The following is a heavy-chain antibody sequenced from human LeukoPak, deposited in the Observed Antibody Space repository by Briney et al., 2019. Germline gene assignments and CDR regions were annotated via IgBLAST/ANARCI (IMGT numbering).Heavy chain of an antibody. CDR3: ARDLGDWYSSGFDD. CDR2: ISRDGSTV. Sequence: GESLRLSCAGSGSSSRNYEMSWVRQAPGKGLEWVSHISRDGSTVYYRDSVKGRFTISRDNVKNSLYLHMNSLRVKDTGVYYCARDLGDWYSSGFDDWGQGSLVIVSS. J-gene: IGHJ4*02. CDR1: GSSSRNYE. D-gene: IGHD3-10*01. V-gene: IGHV3-48*03.